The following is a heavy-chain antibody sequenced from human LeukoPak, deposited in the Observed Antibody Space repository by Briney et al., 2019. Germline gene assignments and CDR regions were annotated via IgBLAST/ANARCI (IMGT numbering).Heavy chain of an antibody. CDR1: GYTFTSYG. J-gene: IGHJ3*02. CDR2: ISAYNGNT. D-gene: IGHD2-15*01. CDR3: ARGPYCSGGSCYDAFDI. Sequence: GASVKVSCKASGYTFTSYGISWVRQAPGQGLEWMGWISAYNGNTNYAQKLQGRVTMTTDTSTSTAYMELRSLRSDDTAVYYCARGPYCSGGSCYDAFDIWGQGTMVTVSS. V-gene: IGHV1-18*01.